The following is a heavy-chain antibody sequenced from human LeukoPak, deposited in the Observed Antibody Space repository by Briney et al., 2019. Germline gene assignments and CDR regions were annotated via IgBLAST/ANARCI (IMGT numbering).Heavy chain of an antibody. V-gene: IGHV3-30*02. Sequence: GGSLRLSCAASGFTFSSYWMSWVRQAPGKGLEWVAFIRYDGTNKYYADSVKGRFTISRDNSKNTLYLQMNSLRAEDTAVYYCARDLRVERGYFDYWGQGTLVTVSS. D-gene: IGHD1-26*01. J-gene: IGHJ4*02. CDR3: ARDLRVERGYFDY. CDR1: GFTFSSYW. CDR2: IRYDGTNK.